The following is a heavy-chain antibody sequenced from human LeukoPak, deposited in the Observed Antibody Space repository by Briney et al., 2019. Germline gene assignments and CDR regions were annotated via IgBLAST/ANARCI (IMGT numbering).Heavy chain of an antibody. CDR1: AGSIFSTTFY. J-gene: IGHJ4*02. V-gene: IGHV4-39*01. D-gene: IGHD1-26*01. Sequence: SETLSLTCSVSAGSIFSTTFYWGWIRQPPGKGLEWIGSMYYDGSTYYNPSLKNRVSISVDTSNNQFSLTSVTAADTAVYFCARRSDSGSDDGEDYFDFWGQGTLVTVSS. CDR3: ARRSDSGSDDGEDYFDF. CDR2: MYYDGST.